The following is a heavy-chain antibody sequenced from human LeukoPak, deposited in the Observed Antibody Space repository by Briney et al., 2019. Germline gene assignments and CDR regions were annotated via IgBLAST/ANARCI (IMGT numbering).Heavy chain of an antibody. CDR2: INHSGST. D-gene: IGHD2-2*01. CDR3: ARGGPYCSSTSCPLDAFDI. Sequence: KTSETLSLTCAVYGGSFSGCYWSWIRQPPGKGLEWIGEINHSGSTNYNPSLKSRVTISVDTSKNQFSLKLSSVTAADTAVYYCARGGPYCSSTSCPLDAFDIWGQGTMVTVSS. J-gene: IGHJ3*02. CDR1: GGSFSGCY. V-gene: IGHV4-34*01.